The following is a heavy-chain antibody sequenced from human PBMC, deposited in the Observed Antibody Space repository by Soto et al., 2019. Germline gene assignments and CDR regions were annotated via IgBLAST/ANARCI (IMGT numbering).Heavy chain of an antibody. CDR2: INAYNGNT. Sequence: QVQLVQSGAEVKNPGASVKVSCKASGYSFTRYGIDWARQAPGRGLERLGWINAYNGNTNYAQNPRCILTPTTERSRPTAYMALRSFRSNDAAIIYCAMVNVYGTPSPQDARGQGTTVTVSS. CDR3: AMVNVYGTPSPQDA. CDR1: GYSFTRYG. J-gene: IGHJ6*02. D-gene: IGHD2-8*01. V-gene: IGHV1-18*01.